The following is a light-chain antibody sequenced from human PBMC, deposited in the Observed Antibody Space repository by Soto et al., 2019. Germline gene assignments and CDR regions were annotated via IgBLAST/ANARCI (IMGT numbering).Light chain of an antibody. Sequence: MGLIRSPGPLSLSPGERATPSCRASRSLSSDYLAWYQQKPGQAPRLLFYHASRRATGTPDRFSVTGSGTDFTLTISRLEPGDFAVYYCQQYGDSPRSFGKGTKVDIK. J-gene: IGKJ1*01. CDR1: RSLSSDY. V-gene: IGKV3-20*01. CDR3: QQYGDSPRS. CDR2: HAS.